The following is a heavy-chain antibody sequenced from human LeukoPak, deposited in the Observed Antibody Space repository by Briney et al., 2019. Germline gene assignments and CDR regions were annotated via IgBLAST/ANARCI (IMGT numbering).Heavy chain of an antibody. Sequence: PGGSLRLSCAASGFTFSNYSMNWVRQAPGKGLEWVSSISSSSSYIYYADSVKGRFTISRDNAKNSLYLQMNSLRAEDTAVYYCARAVEGPSAFDIWGQGTMVTVSS. J-gene: IGHJ3*02. CDR2: ISSSSSYI. V-gene: IGHV3-21*01. CDR1: GFTFSNYS. CDR3: ARAVEGPSAFDI.